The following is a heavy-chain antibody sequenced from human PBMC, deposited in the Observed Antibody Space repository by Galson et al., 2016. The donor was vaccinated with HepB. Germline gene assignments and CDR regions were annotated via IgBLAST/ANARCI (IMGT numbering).Heavy chain of an antibody. Sequence: ETLSLTCTVSNGSVSSYSYYWSWFRQPPGKGLEWIGYIYYSGSTNYNPSLESRVTMSLDTSKNQFSLKLTSVTAADTAVYYCAREAVTTAYGVDVWGQGTTVTVSS. CDR2: IYYSGST. CDR3: AREAVTTAYGVDV. J-gene: IGHJ6*02. V-gene: IGHV4-61*01. CDR1: NGSVSSYSYY. D-gene: IGHD4-17*01.